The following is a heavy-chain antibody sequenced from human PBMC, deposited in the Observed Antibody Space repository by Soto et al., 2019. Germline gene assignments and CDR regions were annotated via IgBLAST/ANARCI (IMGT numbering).Heavy chain of an antibody. D-gene: IGHD2-15*01. CDR3: AKDKSGYCSGGSCYPTLGGMDV. J-gene: IGHJ6*02. CDR1: GFTFSSYA. V-gene: IGHV3-23*01. Sequence: GGSLRLSCAASGFTFSSYAMSWVRQAPGKGLEWVSGISGSGGSTYYADSVKGRFTISRDKSKNTLYLQMNRLRAEDTAVYYCAKDKSGYCSGGSCYPTLGGMDVWGQGTTVTVSS. CDR2: ISGSGGST.